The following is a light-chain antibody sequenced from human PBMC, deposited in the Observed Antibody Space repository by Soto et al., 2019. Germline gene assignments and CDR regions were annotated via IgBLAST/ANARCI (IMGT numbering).Light chain of an antibody. Sequence: VLTQSPVTLSLSPWARATLSCRASQSFRGLFAWYQQKPGQAPRLLIYDAYNRATGIPPRFSGSGSGTDFTLTISSLEPEDSAVYYCQQRHMCPITFGQGTRLEI. J-gene: IGKJ5*01. CDR3: QQRHMCPIT. V-gene: IGKV3-11*01. CDR2: DAY. CDR1: QSFRGL.